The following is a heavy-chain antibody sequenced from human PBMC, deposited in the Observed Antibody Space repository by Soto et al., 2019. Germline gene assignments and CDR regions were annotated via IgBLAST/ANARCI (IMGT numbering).Heavy chain of an antibody. Sequence: QITLKESGPTLVKPTQTLTLTCSFSGLSLSTSGEAVGWIRQPPGKALEWLALIYWDDDKLFNPTLKTRLTITKEPSKNQVVLTLTNMDPVDTATYSCVHYVSFSPAGWFDPWGQGILVTVSS. CDR2: IYWDDDK. D-gene: IGHD3-10*02. CDR3: VHYVSFSPAGWFDP. CDR1: GLSLSTSGEA. V-gene: IGHV2-5*02. J-gene: IGHJ5*02.